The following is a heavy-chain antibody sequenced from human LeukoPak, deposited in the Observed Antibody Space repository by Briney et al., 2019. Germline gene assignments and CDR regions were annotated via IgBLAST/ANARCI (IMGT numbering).Heavy chain of an antibody. CDR2: IYHNGDT. Sequence: SGTLSLTCDVSGGSITSSNWWSWVRQPPGKGLEWIGEIYHNGDTNYNPSLKSRVTISVDKSKNQFSLKVRSVTAADTAQYYCARGYSGYDYYFDYWVQGTLVTVSS. CDR3: ARGYSGYDYYFDY. CDR1: GGSITSSNW. D-gene: IGHD5-12*01. J-gene: IGHJ4*02. V-gene: IGHV4-4*02.